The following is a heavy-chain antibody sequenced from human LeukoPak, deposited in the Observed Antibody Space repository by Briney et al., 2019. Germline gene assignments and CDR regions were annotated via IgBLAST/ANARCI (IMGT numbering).Heavy chain of an antibody. D-gene: IGHD2-2*01. J-gene: IGHJ6*03. Sequence: ASVKVSCKASGGTFSSYAISWVRQAPGQGLEWMGGIIPIFGTANYAQKFQGRVTITADESTSTAYMELSSLRSEDTAVYYCARGRGCSSTSCPVYYYYMDVWGKGTTVTISS. CDR3: ARGRGCSSTSCPVYYYYMDV. CDR1: GGTFSSYA. V-gene: IGHV1-69*13. CDR2: IIPIFGTA.